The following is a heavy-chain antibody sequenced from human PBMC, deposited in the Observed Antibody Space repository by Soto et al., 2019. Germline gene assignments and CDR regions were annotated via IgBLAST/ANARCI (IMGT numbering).Heavy chain of an antibody. V-gene: IGHV3-7*05. J-gene: IGHJ6*02. D-gene: IGHD6-13*01. CDR1: GFTFSSYW. Sequence: PGGSLRLSCAASGFTFSSYWMSWVRQAPGKGLEWVANIKQDGSEKYYVDSVKGRFTISRDNAKNSLYLQMNSLRAEDTAVYYCAREVAAAGRGPYFYFGMDVWGQGNTVTVSS. CDR2: IKQDGSEK. CDR3: AREVAAAGRGPYFYFGMDV.